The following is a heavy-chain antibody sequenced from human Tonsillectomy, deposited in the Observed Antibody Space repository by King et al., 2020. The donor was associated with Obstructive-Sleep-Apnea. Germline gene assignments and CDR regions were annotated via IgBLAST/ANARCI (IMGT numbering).Heavy chain of an antibody. J-gene: IGHJ4*02. Sequence: VQLVESGGGVVQPGGSLRLSCAASGFTFNSYGMHWVRQAPGKGLEWVAFIRYDGSNKLYADSVKGRFTISRDNSKNTLYLQMSSLRADVTAVYYCAKVRDYGDDYFDYWGQGTLVTVSS. D-gene: IGHD4-17*01. CDR2: IRYDGSNK. V-gene: IGHV3-30*02. CDR3: AKVRDYGDDYFDY. CDR1: GFTFNSYG.